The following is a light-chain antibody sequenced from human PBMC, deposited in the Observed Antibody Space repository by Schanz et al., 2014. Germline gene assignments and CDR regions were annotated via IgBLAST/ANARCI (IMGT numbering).Light chain of an antibody. CDR3: SSYTSSSTSVV. V-gene: IGLV2-14*01. CDR1: SNDVGGYNY. J-gene: IGLJ2*01. CDR2: DVS. Sequence: QSALTQPPSASGSPGQSVTISCTGTSNDVGGYNYVSWYQQHPGKAPKLMIYDVSNRPSGVSNRFSGSKSGNTASLTISGLQAEDEADYYCSSYTSSSTSVVFGGGTKLTVL.